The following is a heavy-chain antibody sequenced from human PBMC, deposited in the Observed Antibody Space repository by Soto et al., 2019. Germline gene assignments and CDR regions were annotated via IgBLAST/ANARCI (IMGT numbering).Heavy chain of an antibody. CDR1: GGSFSVYY. Sequence: PSETLSLTCAVYGGSFSVYYWSWIRQPPGKGLEWIGEINHSGSTNYNPSLKSRDTISVDTSKNQFSLKLSSVTAADTAVYYCARAHIAAAGTIGVIYYYYGMDVWGQGATVTVSS. CDR3: ARAHIAAAGTIGVIYYYYGMDV. J-gene: IGHJ6*02. CDR2: INHSGST. D-gene: IGHD6-13*01. V-gene: IGHV4-34*01.